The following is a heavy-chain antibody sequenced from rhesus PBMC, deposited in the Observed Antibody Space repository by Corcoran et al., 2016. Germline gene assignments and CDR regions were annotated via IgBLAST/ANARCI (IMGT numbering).Heavy chain of an antibody. Sequence: EVQLVESGGGLVQPGGSLRLSCAASGFIFSEYNMSWVGQAPGKGPEWVGFNKNKTNGWTTEYPAFVKGRFTISRDDSKSIASLQMNSLKTEDTAVYYCARGINTWVFDYWGQGVLVTVSS. D-gene: IGHD5-24*01. V-gene: IGHV3S22*01. J-gene: IGHJ4*01. CDR3: ARGINTWVFDY. CDR2: NKNKTNGWTT. CDR1: GFIFSEYN.